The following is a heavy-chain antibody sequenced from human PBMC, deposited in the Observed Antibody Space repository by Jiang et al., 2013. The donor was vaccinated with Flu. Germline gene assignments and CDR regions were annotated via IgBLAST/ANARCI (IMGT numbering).Heavy chain of an antibody. CDR2: IFYSGST. V-gene: IGHV4-59*01. J-gene: IGHJ4*02. D-gene: IGHD4-17*01. Sequence: LLKPSETLSLTCTVSGGSISSYYWSWIRQPPGKGLEWIGYIFYSGSTDYNPSLKSRVTISVDTSKNQFSLKLSSVTAADTAVYYCARGGTMTTVPLWGQGTLVTVPS. CDR3: ARGGTMTTVPL. CDR1: GGSISSYY.